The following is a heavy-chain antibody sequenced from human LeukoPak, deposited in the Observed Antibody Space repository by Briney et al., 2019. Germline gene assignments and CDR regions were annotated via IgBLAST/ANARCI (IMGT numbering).Heavy chain of an antibody. V-gene: IGHV4-38-2*02. CDR3: ARDYSRFYDSSGYHWYYFDY. D-gene: IGHD3-22*01. CDR1: GYSISSGYY. Sequence: SETLSLTCTVSGYSISSGYYWGWIRQPPGKGLEWIGTIYHSGNIYYNPSLKSRVTISVDTSKNQFSLQLNSVTPEDTAVYYCARDYSRFYDSSGYHWYYFDYWGQGTLVTVSS. J-gene: IGHJ4*02. CDR2: IYHSGNI.